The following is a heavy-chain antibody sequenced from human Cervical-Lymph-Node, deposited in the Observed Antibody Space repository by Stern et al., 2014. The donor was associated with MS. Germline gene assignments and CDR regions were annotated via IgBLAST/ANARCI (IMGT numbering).Heavy chain of an antibody. CDR3: AHRTAGPFDY. J-gene: IGHJ4*02. V-gene: IGHV2-5*02. CDR2: IYWDDQK. Sequence: QVTLRESGPALVKPSQTLTLTCTFSGFSLSTSGLGVGWLRQPTGEALEWLAYIYWDDQKRYSPSLKSRLTITKDTSKNQVVLTLTNVDPVDTATYYCAHRTAGPFDYWGQGTLVTVSS. CDR1: GFSLSTSGLG.